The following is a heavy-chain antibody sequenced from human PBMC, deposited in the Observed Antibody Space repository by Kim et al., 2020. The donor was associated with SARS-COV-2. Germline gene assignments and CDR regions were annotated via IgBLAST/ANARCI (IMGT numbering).Heavy chain of an antibody. Sequence: SETLSLTCTVSGGSISSSSYYWGWIRQPPGKGLEWIGSIYYSGSTYYNPSLKSRVTISVDTSKNQFSLKLSSVTAADTAVYYCARRGVPAAYYYYGMAV. CDR1: GGSISSSSYY. CDR3: ARRGVPAAYYYYGMAV. J-gene: IGHJ6*01. CDR2: IYYSGST. D-gene: IGHD2-2*01. V-gene: IGHV4-39*01.